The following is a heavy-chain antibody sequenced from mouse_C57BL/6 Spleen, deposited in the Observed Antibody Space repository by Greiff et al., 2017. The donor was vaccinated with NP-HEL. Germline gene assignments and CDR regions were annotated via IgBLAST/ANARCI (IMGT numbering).Heavy chain of an antibody. CDR1: GYTFTSYW. Sequence: QVQLQQPGAELVMPGASVKLSCKASGYTFTSYWMHWVKQRPGQGLEWIGEIDPSDSYTNYNQKFKGKSTLTVDKSSSTAYMQLSSLTSEDSAVYYCARRWYGSSSDYWGQGTTLTVSS. J-gene: IGHJ2*01. D-gene: IGHD1-1*01. CDR3: ARRWYGSSSDY. CDR2: IDPSDSYT. V-gene: IGHV1-69*01.